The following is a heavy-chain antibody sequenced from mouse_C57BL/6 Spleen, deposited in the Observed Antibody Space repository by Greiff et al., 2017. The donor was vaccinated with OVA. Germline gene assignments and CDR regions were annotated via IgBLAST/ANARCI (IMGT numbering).Heavy chain of an antibody. CDR3: ARTAGSPFAY. D-gene: IGHD1-1*01. Sequence: DVKLQESGPGLVKPSQSLSLTCSVTGYSITSGYYWNWIRQFPGNKLEWMGYISYDGSNNYNPSLKNRISITRDTSKNQFFLKLNSVTTEDTATYYCARTAGSPFAYWGQGTLVTVSA. CDR2: ISYDGSN. V-gene: IGHV3-6*01. CDR1: GYSITSGYY. J-gene: IGHJ3*01.